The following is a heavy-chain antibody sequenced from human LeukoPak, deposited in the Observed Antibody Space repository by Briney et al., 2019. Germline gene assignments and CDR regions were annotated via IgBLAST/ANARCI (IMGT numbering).Heavy chain of an antibody. Sequence: GGSLRLSCAASGFTFSSYWMSWVRQAPGKGLEWVANIKQDGSEKYYVDSVKGRFTISRDKSKNTLYLQMNSLRAEDTAVYYCARVGRGYSFNIYYFDYWGQGTLVTVSS. D-gene: IGHD5-18*01. V-gene: IGHV3-7*01. CDR2: IKQDGSEK. J-gene: IGHJ4*02. CDR3: ARVGRGYSFNIYYFDY. CDR1: GFTFSSYW.